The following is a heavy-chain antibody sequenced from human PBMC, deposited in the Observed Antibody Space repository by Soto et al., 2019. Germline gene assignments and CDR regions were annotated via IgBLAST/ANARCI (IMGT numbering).Heavy chain of an antibody. V-gene: IGHV3-23*01. J-gene: IGHJ4*02. Sequence: EVQLLESGGGLVQPGGSLRLSCAASGFILSDYAMSWVRQAPGKGLEWVSTTVGSGDTTYYADSVKGRFTISRDNSKNTLYLHVNSVRAEDTAVYYCARSFRPSSIWGSYRRKAHFHYWGQGTLVTVSS. CDR3: ARSFRPSSIWGSYRRKAHFHY. CDR2: TVGSGDTT. CDR1: GFILSDYA. D-gene: IGHD3-16*02.